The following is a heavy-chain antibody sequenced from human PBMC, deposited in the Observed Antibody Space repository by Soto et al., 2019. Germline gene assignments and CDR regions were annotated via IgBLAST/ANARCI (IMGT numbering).Heavy chain of an antibody. D-gene: IGHD3-3*01. J-gene: IGHJ5*02. CDR1: GGSFSGYY. CDR3: ARARRITSIFGVVRIWFDP. CDR2: INHSGST. Sequence: SETLSLTCAVYGGSFSGYYWSWIRQPPGKGLEWIGEINHSGSTNYNPSLKSRVTISVDTSKNQFSLKLSSVTAADTAVYYCARARRITSIFGVVRIWFDPWGQGTLVTVSS. V-gene: IGHV4-34*01.